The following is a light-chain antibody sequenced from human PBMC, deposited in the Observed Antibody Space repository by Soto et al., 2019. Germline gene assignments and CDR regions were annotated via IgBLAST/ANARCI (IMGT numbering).Light chain of an antibody. CDR1: QSVTTN. Sequence: ETVLTQSPATLSVSPGESATFSCKASQSVTTNLAWYQQKPGQDPRLLIYDAFTRATGIPARFSGSGSGTEFTLSISSLQSEDFAIYHCQQYHSWPQTFGQGTKVEVK. J-gene: IGKJ2*01. V-gene: IGKV3-15*01. CDR3: QQYHSWPQT. CDR2: DAF.